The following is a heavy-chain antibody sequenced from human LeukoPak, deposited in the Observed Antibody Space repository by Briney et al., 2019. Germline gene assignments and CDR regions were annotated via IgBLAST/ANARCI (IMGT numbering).Heavy chain of an antibody. CDR3: AEIASPYYYDSSNYYAENFQH. V-gene: IGHV3-30*18. J-gene: IGHJ1*01. Sequence: GGSLRLSCAASGFTFSSYGMHWVRQAPGKGLEWVTVISYDGSNKYCADSVKGRFTISRDNSKNTLYLQMNSLRAEDTAVYYCAEIASPYYYDSSNYYAENFQHWGQGTLVTVSS. CDR2: ISYDGSNK. D-gene: IGHD3-22*01. CDR1: GFTFSSYG.